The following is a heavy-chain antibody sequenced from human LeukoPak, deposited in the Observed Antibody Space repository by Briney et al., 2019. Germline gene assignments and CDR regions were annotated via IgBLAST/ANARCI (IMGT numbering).Heavy chain of an antibody. D-gene: IGHD6-19*01. CDR2: ISWNSGSI. CDR1: GFTFDDYA. Sequence: PGGSLRLSCAASGFTFDDYAMHWVRQAPGKGLEWVSGISWNSGSIGYADSVKGRFTISRDNAKNSLYLQMNSLRAEDTALYYCAKDLHAVWAFDIWGQGTMVTVSS. V-gene: IGHV3-9*01. CDR3: AKDLHAVWAFDI. J-gene: IGHJ3*02.